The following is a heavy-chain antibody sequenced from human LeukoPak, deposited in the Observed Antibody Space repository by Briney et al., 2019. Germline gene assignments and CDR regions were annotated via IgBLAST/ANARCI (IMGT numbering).Heavy chain of an antibody. CDR3: AKDHGYDFWSGYYMDV. Sequence: PGGSLRLSCAASGFTFSSYGMHWVRQAPGKGLEWVAFIRYDGSNKYYADSVKGRFTISRDNSKNTLYLQMNSLRAEDTAVYYCAKDHGYDFWSGYYMDVWGKGTTVTVSS. D-gene: IGHD3-3*01. J-gene: IGHJ6*03. CDR2: IRYDGSNK. V-gene: IGHV3-30*02. CDR1: GFTFSSYG.